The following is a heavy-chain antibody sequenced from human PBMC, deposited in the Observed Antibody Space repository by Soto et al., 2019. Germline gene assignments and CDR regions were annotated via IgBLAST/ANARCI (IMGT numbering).Heavy chain of an antibody. J-gene: IGHJ4*02. D-gene: IGHD3-10*01. CDR3: ARDSSGPMDY. CDR2: IYPSGGST. Sequence: ASVKVSCKASGYTFTNYYMHWVRQAPGQGLEWMGIIYPSGGSTRNAQKFQGRVTMTRDTSTSTVYMELSSLRSEDTAVYYCARDSSGPMDYWGRGPLVTVSS. CDR1: GYTFTNYY. V-gene: IGHV1-46*01.